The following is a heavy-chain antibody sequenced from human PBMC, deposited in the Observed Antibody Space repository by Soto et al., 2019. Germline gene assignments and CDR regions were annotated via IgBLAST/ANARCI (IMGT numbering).Heavy chain of an antibody. J-gene: IGHJ3*02. CDR2: ISGSGGSP. CDR3: AKYGSMVRGGDAFDI. V-gene: IGHV3-23*01. CDR1: GFTFSSYA. Sequence: EVQLLESGGGLVQPGGSLRLSCAASGFTFSSYAMSWVREAPGKGLEWVSAISGSGGSPYYADSVKGRFTISRDNSKNTLYLQMNSLRAEDTAVYYCAKYGSMVRGGDAFDIWGQGTMVTVSS. D-gene: IGHD3-10*01.